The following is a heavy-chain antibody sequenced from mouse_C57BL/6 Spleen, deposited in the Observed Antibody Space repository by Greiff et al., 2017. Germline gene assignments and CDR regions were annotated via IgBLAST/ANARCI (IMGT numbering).Heavy chain of an antibody. Sequence: EVQLVESGGGLVKPGGSLKLSCAASGFTFSSYAMSWVRQTPEKRLELVATISDGGSYTYYPDNVKGRFTISSDNAKNNRYLQMGHLESEDTARYYWPRSVDSSGYHDYWGQGTTLTVSS. D-gene: IGHD3-2*02. J-gene: IGHJ2*01. CDR2: ISDGGSYT. CDR1: GFTFSSYA. CDR3: PRSVDSSGYHDY. V-gene: IGHV5-4*01.